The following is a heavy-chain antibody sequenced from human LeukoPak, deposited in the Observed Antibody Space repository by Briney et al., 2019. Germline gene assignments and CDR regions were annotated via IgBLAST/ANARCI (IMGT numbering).Heavy chain of an antibody. J-gene: IGHJ4*02. CDR2: ISYDGSNK. Sequence: GGSLRLSCAASGFTFSSYAMHWVRQAPGKGLEWVAVISYDGSNKYYADSVKGRFTISRDNSKNTLYLQMNSLRAEDTAVYYCARDFPETYGGYSYGLDYWGQGTLVTVSS. V-gene: IGHV3-30-3*01. CDR1: GFTFSSYA. CDR3: ARDFPETYGGYSYGLDY. D-gene: IGHD5-18*01.